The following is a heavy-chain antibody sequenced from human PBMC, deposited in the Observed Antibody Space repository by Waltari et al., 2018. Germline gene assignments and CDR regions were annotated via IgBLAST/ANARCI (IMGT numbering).Heavy chain of an antibody. V-gene: IGHV1-69*12. CDR2: IIPIFGTA. Sequence: QVQLVQSGAEVKKPGSSVKVSCKASGGTFSSYSISWVRQAPGQGLEWMGGIIPIFGTANYAQKFQGRVTITADESTSTAYMELSSLRSEDTAVYYCATWEYSSSHKGYYYYYMDVWGKGTTVTISS. CDR3: ATWEYSSSHKGYYYYYMDV. D-gene: IGHD6-6*01. J-gene: IGHJ6*03. CDR1: GGTFSSYS.